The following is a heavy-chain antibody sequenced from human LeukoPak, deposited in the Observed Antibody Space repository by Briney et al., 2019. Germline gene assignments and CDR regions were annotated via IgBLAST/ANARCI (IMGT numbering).Heavy chain of an antibody. CDR1: GFTFSSYS. V-gene: IGHV3-21*01. D-gene: IGHD2-15*01. Sequence: GGSLRLSCAASGFTFSSYSMNWVRQAPGKGLEWVSSISSSSSYIYYADSVKGRFTISRDNAKNSLYLQMNSLRAEDTAVYFCARACSGGTCYLGYWGQGTLVSVSS. CDR3: ARACSGGTCYLGY. CDR2: ISSSSSYI. J-gene: IGHJ4*02.